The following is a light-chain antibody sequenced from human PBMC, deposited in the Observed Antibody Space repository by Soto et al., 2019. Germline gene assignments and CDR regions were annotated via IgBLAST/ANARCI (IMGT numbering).Light chain of an antibody. J-gene: IGLJ3*02. CDR2: EVS. Sequence: QSALTQPASVSESPGQSITISCSGTSSDVGIYSLVSWYQQHPGKAPKLMIFEVSKRPSGVSNRCSGSKSGNTASLTISGLQAEDEAAYYCCSYAGSSAWLFGGGTELTVL. CDR1: SSDVGIYSL. V-gene: IGLV2-23*02. CDR3: CSYAGSSAWL.